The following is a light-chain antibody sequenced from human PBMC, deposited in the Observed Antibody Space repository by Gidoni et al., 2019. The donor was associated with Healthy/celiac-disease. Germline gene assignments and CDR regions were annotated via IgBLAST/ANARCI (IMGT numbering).Light chain of an antibody. Sequence: EIVMTQSLPTLSVSTGERATLSCSASQRVSSNLAGYQQKPGQSPRLLLYGASTTATGIPARFSGSGSGTEFTLTISSLQSEDVAVYYCQQYNNWPPWTFGQGTKVEIK. CDR2: GAS. V-gene: IGKV3-15*01. CDR1: QRVSSN. J-gene: IGKJ1*01. CDR3: QQYNNWPPWT.